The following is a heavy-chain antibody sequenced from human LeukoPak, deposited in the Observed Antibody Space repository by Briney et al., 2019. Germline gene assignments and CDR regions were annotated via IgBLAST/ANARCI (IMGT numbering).Heavy chain of an antibody. Sequence: GRSLRLSCAASGFTFDDYAMHWVRQAPGKGLEWVSGISWNSGSIGYADSVKGRSTISRDNAKNSLYLQMNSLRAEDTALYYCAYDSSGYDAFDIWGQGTMVTVSS. V-gene: IGHV3-9*01. CDR2: ISWNSGSI. CDR1: GFTFDDYA. CDR3: AYDSSGYDAFDI. D-gene: IGHD3-22*01. J-gene: IGHJ3*02.